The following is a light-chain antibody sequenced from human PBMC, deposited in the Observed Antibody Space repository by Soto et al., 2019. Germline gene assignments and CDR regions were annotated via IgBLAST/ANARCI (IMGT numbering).Light chain of an antibody. Sequence: EIVLTQSPATLSLSPGERATLSCRASQSVSNFLAWYQQKPGQAPRLLIYDASTRATGIPAWFSGSGSGTDFALTTSSLEPEDFAVYYCHQRRTWPPLTFGGGTKVEIK. J-gene: IGKJ4*01. CDR2: DAS. CDR3: HQRRTWPPLT. V-gene: IGKV3-11*01. CDR1: QSVSNF.